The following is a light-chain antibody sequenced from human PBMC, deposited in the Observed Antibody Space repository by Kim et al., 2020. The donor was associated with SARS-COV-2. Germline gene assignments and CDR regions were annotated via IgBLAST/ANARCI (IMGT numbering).Light chain of an antibody. V-gene: IGLV3-1*01. Sequence: SYELTQPPSVSVSPGQTASITCSGDKLGDKYASWYQQKPGQSPVVVIYQDTKRPSGIPERFSGSNSGNTATLTISGTQAMDEADYYCHAWDSSTGVFGGGTQLTV. CDR3: HAWDSSTGV. CDR2: QDT. J-gene: IGLJ3*02. CDR1: KLGDKY.